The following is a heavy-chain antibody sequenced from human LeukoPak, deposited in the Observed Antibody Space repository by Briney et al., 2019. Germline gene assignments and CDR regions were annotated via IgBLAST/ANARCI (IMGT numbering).Heavy chain of an antibody. CDR2: ISSSSSYI. V-gene: IGHV3-21*01. Sequence: GGSLRLSCAASGFTFSSYSMNWARQAPGKGLEWVSSISSSSSYIYYADSVKGRFTISRDNAKNSLYLQMNSLRAEDTAVYYCARGLGIAAAGTVRYWGQGTLVTVSS. D-gene: IGHD6-13*01. CDR3: ARGLGIAAAGTVRY. J-gene: IGHJ4*02. CDR1: GFTFSSYS.